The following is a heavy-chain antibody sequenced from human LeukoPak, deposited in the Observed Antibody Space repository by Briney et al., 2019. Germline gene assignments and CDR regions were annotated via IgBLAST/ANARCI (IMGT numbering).Heavy chain of an antibody. V-gene: IGHV1-46*01. CDR1: GYTFTSYY. CDR3: ARALVYCSGGSCSAPYYFDY. J-gene: IGHJ4*02. Sequence: ASVKVSRKASGYTFTSYYMHWVRQAPGQGLEWMGIINPSGGSTSYAQKFQGRVTMTRDMSTSTVYMELSSLRSEDTAVYYCARALVYCSGGSCSAPYYFDYWGQGTLVTVSS. CDR2: INPSGGST. D-gene: IGHD2-15*01.